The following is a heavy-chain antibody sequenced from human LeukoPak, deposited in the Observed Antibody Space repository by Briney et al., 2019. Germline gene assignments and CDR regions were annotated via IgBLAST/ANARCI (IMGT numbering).Heavy chain of an antibody. CDR2: MNPNSGNT. CDR1: GYTFTSYD. CDR3: ARGGGRYFDWATQNWFDP. D-gene: IGHD3-9*01. Sequence: GASVKVSCKASGYTFTSYDFNWVRQATGQGLEWMGWMNPNSGNTGYAQKFQGRVTMTRNTSISTAYMELSSLRSEDTAVYYCARGGGRYFDWATQNWFDPWGQGTLVTVSS. J-gene: IGHJ5*02. V-gene: IGHV1-8*01.